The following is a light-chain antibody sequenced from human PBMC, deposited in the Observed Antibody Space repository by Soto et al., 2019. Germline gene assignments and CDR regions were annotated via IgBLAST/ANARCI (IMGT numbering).Light chain of an antibody. CDR3: QQYGGSPQT. CDR2: DAS. Sequence: EVVLTQSPGTLSFSPGERASLSCRASQNVNSNYLAWYQQKPGQAPRLLIYDASSRATGIPDRFGGSGSGADFTLTISRLEPEDFAMYYCQQYGGSPQTFGRGTKVDIK. V-gene: IGKV3-20*01. J-gene: IGKJ1*01. CDR1: QNVNSNY.